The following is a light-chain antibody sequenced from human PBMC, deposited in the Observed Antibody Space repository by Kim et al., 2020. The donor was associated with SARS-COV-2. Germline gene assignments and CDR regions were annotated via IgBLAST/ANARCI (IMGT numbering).Light chain of an antibody. CDR2: KDS. J-gene: IGLJ2*01. Sequence: SYELTQPSSVSVSPGQTARITCSGDVLAKKYARWFQQKPGQAPVLVIYKDSERPSGIPERFSGSSSGTTFTLTISGAQVEDEADYYCYSAADNNLRVFGGGTKLTVL. V-gene: IGLV3-27*01. CDR1: VLAKKY. CDR3: YSAADNNLRV.